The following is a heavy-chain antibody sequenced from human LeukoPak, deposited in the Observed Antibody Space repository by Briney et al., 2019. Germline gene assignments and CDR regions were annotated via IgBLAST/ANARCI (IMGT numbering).Heavy chain of an antibody. J-gene: IGHJ4*02. Sequence: GASLKIFFKGSGYRFTTYWIGWVRQMPGKGLEWMGIIYPGDSDTRYSPSFQGQVTFSADKSNSTAYLQWSSLKASDTAMYYCARQADYDLLTGYYKGHLDYWGQGTLVTVSS. D-gene: IGHD3-9*01. CDR2: IYPGDSDT. CDR3: ARQADYDLLTGYYKGHLDY. CDR1: GYRFTTYW. V-gene: IGHV5-51*01.